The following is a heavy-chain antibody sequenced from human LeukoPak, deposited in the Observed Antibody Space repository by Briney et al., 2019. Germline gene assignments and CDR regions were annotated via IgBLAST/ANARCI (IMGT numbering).Heavy chain of an antibody. Sequence: QPGGSLRLSCAASGFTFSSYEMNWVRQAPGKGLEWVSYISSNGSTIYYADSVKGRFTISRDNDKNTLYLQMNSLRAEDTPVYYCAREHDSGDYPDSWGPGTLVTVSS. J-gene: IGHJ4*02. CDR3: AREHDSGDYPDS. V-gene: IGHV3-48*03. CDR2: ISSNGSTI. D-gene: IGHD4-17*01. CDR1: GFTFSSYE.